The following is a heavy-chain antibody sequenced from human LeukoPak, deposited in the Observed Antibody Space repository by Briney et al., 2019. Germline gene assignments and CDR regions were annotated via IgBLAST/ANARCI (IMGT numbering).Heavy chain of an antibody. D-gene: IGHD5-18*01. J-gene: IGHJ3*02. Sequence: GGALRLSCAASGFTFSDYYMSWIRQAPGKGLEWVAYISSSGSNIHYADSVKGRFTISRDNSKNTLYLQMNSLRAEDTAVYYCAKGSRIQLWLNDAFDIWGQGTMVTVSS. CDR3: AKGSRIQLWLNDAFDI. CDR1: GFTFSDYY. CDR2: ISSSGSNI. V-gene: IGHV3-11*01.